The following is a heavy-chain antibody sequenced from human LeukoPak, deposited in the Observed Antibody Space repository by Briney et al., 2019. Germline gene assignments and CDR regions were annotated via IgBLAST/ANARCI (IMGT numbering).Heavy chain of an antibody. Sequence: SETLSLICTVSGGSISSYYWSWIRQPPGKGLEWIGYIYYSGSTNSNPSLKSRVTISVDTSKNQFSLKLTSVTAADTAVYYCARVSRVYGDYGGLDYWGQGTLVTVSS. V-gene: IGHV4-59*01. CDR1: GGSISSYY. D-gene: IGHD4-17*01. CDR2: IYYSGST. J-gene: IGHJ4*02. CDR3: ARVSRVYGDYGGLDY.